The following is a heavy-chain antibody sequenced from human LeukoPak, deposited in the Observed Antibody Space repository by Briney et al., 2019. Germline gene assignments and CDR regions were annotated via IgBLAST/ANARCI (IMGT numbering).Heavy chain of an antibody. CDR3: ARDHCSSTSCYRHYYYMDV. V-gene: IGHV3-48*04. D-gene: IGHD2-2*01. Sequence: GGSLRLSCAASGFTFSSYSMNWVRQAPGMGLEWVSYISYRSDSIYYADSVKGRFTISRDNAKNSLYLQMNSLRAEDTAVYYCARDHCSSTSCYRHYYYMDVWGKGTTVTVSS. CDR1: GFTFSSYS. CDR2: ISYRSDSI. J-gene: IGHJ6*03.